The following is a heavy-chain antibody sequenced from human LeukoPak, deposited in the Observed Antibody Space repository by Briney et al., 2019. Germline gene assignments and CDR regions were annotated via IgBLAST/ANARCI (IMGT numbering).Heavy chain of an antibody. Sequence: PGGSLRLSCAASGFTFSSYWMHWVRQAPGKGLVWVSRINSDGSSTSYADSVKGRFTISRDNAKNTLYLQMISLRAEDTAVYYCARAGSSWFYYYYYYGMDVWGQGTTVTVSS. CDR1: GFTFSSYW. CDR3: ARAGSSWFYYYYYYGMDV. D-gene: IGHD6-13*01. J-gene: IGHJ6*02. CDR2: INSDGSST. V-gene: IGHV3-74*01.